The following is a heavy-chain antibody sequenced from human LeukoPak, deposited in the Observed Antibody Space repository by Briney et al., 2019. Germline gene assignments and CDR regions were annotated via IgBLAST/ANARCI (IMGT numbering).Heavy chain of an antibody. CDR1: GFTLSSYW. J-gene: IGHJ4*02. CDR2: IKQDGSEK. D-gene: IGHD2-15*01. V-gene: IGHV3-7*01. Sequence: GGSLRLSCAASGFTLSSYWMSWVRQAPGKGLEWVANIKQDGSEKYYVDSVKGRFTISGDNAKNSLYLQMNSLRAEDTAVYYCAPQVGDWGQGTLVTVSS. CDR3: APQVGD.